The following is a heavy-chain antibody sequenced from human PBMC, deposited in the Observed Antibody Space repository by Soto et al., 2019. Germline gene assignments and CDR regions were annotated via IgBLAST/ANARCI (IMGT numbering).Heavy chain of an antibody. J-gene: IGHJ4*02. CDR1: GGSISSGGYY. V-gene: IGHV4-31*03. D-gene: IGHD3-3*01. CDR3: ARGERITIFGVVTPHYFDY. Sequence: ASETLSLTCTVSGGSISSGGYYWSWIRQHPGKGLEWIGYIYYSGSTYYNPSLKSRVTISVDTSKNQFSLKLSSVTAADTAVYYCARGERITIFGVVTPHYFDYWGQGTLVTVSS. CDR2: IYYSGST.